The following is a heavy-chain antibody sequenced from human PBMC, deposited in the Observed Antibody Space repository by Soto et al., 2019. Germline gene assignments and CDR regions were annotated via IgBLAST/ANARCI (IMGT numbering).Heavy chain of an antibody. CDR1: GFTFSSYS. D-gene: IGHD1-1*01. V-gene: IGHV3-21*01. Sequence: EVQLVESGGGLVQPGGSLRLSCAASGFTFSSYSMNWVRQAPGKGLEWVSSISSSSSYIYYADSVKGRFTISRDNAKNSLYLQMNSLRAEDTAVYYCARDRTKGYYYYYGMDVWGQGTTVTVSS. J-gene: IGHJ6*02. CDR2: ISSSSSYI. CDR3: ARDRTKGYYYYYGMDV.